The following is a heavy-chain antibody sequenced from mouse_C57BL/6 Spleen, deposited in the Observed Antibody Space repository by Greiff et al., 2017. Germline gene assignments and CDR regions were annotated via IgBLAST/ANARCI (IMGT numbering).Heavy chain of an antibody. J-gene: IGHJ4*01. CDR3: ARVVITTVVATGAMDY. V-gene: IGHV1-80*01. CDR1: GYAFSSYW. Sequence: LVESGAELVKPGASVKISCKASGYAFSSYWMNWVKQRPGKGLEWIGQIYPGDGDTNYNGKFKGKATLTADKSSSTAYMQLSSLTSEDSAVYFCARVVITTVVATGAMDYWGQGTSVTVSS. CDR2: IYPGDGDT. D-gene: IGHD1-1*01.